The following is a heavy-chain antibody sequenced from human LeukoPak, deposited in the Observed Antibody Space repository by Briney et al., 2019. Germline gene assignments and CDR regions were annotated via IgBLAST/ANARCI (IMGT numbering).Heavy chain of an antibody. CDR1: GYTFISYT. D-gene: IGHD3-22*01. J-gene: IGHJ4*02. CDR3: ARGGDYYYDSSGYPNYFDY. CDR2: INAGNGNT. Sequence: ASVTVSCTASGYTFISYTMHWVRQAPGQRLEWMGWINAGNGNTKYSQKFQGRVTITRDTSASTAYMELSGLRSEDTAVYYCARGGDYYYDSSGYPNYFDYWGQGTLVTVSS. V-gene: IGHV1-3*01.